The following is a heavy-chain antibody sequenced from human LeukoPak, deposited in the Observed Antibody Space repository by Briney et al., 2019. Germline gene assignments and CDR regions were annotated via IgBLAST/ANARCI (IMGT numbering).Heavy chain of an antibody. V-gene: IGHV4-39*01. CDR1: GGSISSSSYY. D-gene: IGHD4-17*01. J-gene: IGHJ4*02. CDR2: IYYSGST. Sequence: PSETLSLTCTVSGGSISSSSYYWGWIRQPPGKGLEWIGSIYYSGSTYYNPSLKSRVTISVDTSKNQFSLKLSSVTAADTAVYYCARLYGDLIFDYWGQGTLVTVSS. CDR3: ARLYGDLIFDY.